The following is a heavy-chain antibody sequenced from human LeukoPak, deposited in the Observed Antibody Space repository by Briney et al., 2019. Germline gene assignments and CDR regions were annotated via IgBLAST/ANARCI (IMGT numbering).Heavy chain of an antibody. Sequence: SETLSLTCTVSGGSISSYYWSWIRQPPGKGLEWIGYIYYSGSTNYNPSLKSRVTISVDTSKNQSSLKLSSVTAADTAVYYCASVEYSYGYYWYFDLWGRGTLVTVSS. CDR2: IYYSGST. J-gene: IGHJ2*01. CDR1: GGSISSYY. V-gene: IGHV4-59*08. CDR3: ASVEYSYGYYWYFDL. D-gene: IGHD5-18*01.